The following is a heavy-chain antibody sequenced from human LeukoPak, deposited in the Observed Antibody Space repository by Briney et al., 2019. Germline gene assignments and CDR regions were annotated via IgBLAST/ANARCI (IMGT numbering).Heavy chain of an antibody. J-gene: IGHJ4*02. CDR2: IYHSGST. CDR1: GYSISSGYY. Sequence: PSETLSLTCAVSGYSISSGYYWGWIRQPPGKGLEWIGSIYHSGSTYYNPSLKSRVTISVDTSKNQFSLKLSSVTAADTAAYYCALYGDYESRQFDYWGQGTLVTVSS. D-gene: IGHD4-17*01. CDR3: ALYGDYESRQFDY. V-gene: IGHV4-38-2*01.